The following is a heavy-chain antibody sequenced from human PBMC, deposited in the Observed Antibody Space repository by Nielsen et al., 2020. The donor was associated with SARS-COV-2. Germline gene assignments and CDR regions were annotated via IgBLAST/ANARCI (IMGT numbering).Heavy chain of an antibody. J-gene: IGHJ6*02. Sequence: GGSLRLSCAASGFTFSDHYMDWVRQAPGKGLEWVGRTRNKANSYTTEYAASVKGRFTISRDDSKNSLYLQMNSLKTEDTAVYYCASGRRYYYYGMDVWGQGTTVIVSS. V-gene: IGHV3-72*01. CDR2: TRNKANSYTT. CDR1: GFTFSDHY. D-gene: IGHD2-15*01. CDR3: ASGRRYYYYGMDV.